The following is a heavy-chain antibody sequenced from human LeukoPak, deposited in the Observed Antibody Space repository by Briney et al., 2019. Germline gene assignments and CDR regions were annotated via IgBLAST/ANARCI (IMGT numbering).Heavy chain of an antibody. CDR2: ISGSGGST. Sequence: GSLRLSCAASGITFSSYAMSWGRQAPGKGLEWVSAISGSGGSTYYADSVKGRFTISRDNSKNTLYLQMNSLRAEDTAVYYCAKSYIHSSSWYESYWFDPWGQGTLVTVSS. CDR3: AKSYIHSSSWYESYWFDP. J-gene: IGHJ5*02. D-gene: IGHD6-13*01. V-gene: IGHV3-23*01. CDR1: GITFSSYA.